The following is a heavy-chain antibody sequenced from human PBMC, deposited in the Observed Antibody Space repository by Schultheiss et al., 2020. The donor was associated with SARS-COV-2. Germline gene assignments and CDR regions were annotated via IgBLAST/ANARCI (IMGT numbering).Heavy chain of an antibody. J-gene: IGHJ4*02. CDR3: ARGTTVTAVGY. CDR1: GGSISSYY. V-gene: IGHV4-59*12. Sequence: SQTLSLTCTVSGGSISSYYWSWIRQPPGKGLEWIGYIYYSGSTNYNPSLKSRVTISVDTSKNQFSLKLSSVTAADTAVYYCARGTTVTAVGYWGQGTLVTAPQ. CDR2: IYYSGST. D-gene: IGHD2-21*02.